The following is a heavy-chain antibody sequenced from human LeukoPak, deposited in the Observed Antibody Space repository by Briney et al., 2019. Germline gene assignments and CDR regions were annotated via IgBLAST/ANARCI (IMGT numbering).Heavy chain of an antibody. D-gene: IGHD3-10*01. CDR3: ARAGYYGSGSPLQIYYYGMDV. CDR1: GGSFSGYY. V-gene: IGHV4-34*01. Sequence: SETLSLTCAVYGGSFSGYYWSWIRQPPGKGLEWIGEINHSGSTNYNSSLKSRVTISVDTSKNQFSLKLSSVTAADTAVYYCARAGYYGSGSPLQIYYYGMDVWGQGTTVTVSS. J-gene: IGHJ6*02. CDR2: INHSGST.